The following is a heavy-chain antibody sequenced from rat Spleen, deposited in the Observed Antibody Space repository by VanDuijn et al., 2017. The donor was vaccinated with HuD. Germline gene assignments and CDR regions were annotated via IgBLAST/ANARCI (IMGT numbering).Heavy chain of an antibody. V-gene: IGHV5-29*01. CDR2: LSYDGSST. CDR1: GFTFSDYY. Sequence: EVQLVGSDGGLVQPGRSLKLSCAASGFTFSDYYMAWVRQAPTKGLEWVATLSYDGSSTYFRDSVKGRFTISRDNAKSTLYLQMDSLTSEDTATYYCARHARPYGGYSEGFVYWGQGTLVTVSS. J-gene: IGHJ3*01. D-gene: IGHD1-11*01. CDR3: ARHARPYGGYSEGFVY.